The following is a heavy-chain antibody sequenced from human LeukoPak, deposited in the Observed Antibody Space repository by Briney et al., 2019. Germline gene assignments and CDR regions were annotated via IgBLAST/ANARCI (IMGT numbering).Heavy chain of an antibody. V-gene: IGHV3-23*01. CDR1: GFTFSSYA. J-gene: IGHJ6*02. CDR2: ISGSGGST. Sequence: GGSLRLSCAASGFTFSSYAMSWVRQAPGKGLEWVSAISGSGGSTYYADSVKGRFTISRDNSKNTLYLQMNSLRAEDTAVYYYAKDTYSSSWDVYYYGMDVWGQGTTVTVSS. CDR3: AKDTYSSSWDVYYYGMDV. D-gene: IGHD6-13*01.